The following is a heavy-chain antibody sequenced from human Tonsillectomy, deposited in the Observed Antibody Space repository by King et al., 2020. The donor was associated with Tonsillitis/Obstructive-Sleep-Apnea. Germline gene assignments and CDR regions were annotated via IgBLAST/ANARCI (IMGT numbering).Heavy chain of an antibody. CDR3: ARVLYSSGWYGAFDI. J-gene: IGHJ3*02. D-gene: IGHD6-19*01. V-gene: IGHV3-53*01. CDR1: GFTVSGNC. CDR2: IYSGGST. Sequence: QLVQSGGGLIQPGGSLRLSCAASGFTVSGNCMSWVRQAPGKGLEWGSVIYSGGSTYYADSVKGRFTISRDSSKNTLYLQMNSLRAEDTAVYYCARVLYSSGWYGAFDIWGQGTMVTVSS.